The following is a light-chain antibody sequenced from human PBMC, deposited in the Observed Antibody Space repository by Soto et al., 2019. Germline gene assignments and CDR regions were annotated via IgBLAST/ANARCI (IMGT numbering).Light chain of an antibody. CDR1: QSISKTY. CDR2: GAS. Sequence: EIMLTQSPDILSLSPGERATLSCRGSQSISKTYVAWYQQRPGQAPKLLISGASGWAIGIPDRFNAGGSGTDFSLTINNIDPEDSAIYYCQQFSASPYTFGQGTRLDI. V-gene: IGKV3-20*01. J-gene: IGKJ2*01. CDR3: QQFSASPYT.